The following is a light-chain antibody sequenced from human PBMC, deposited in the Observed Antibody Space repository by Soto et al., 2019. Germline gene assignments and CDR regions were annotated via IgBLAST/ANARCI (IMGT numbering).Light chain of an antibody. CDR3: AAWDDSLNAFYV. V-gene: IGLV1-44*01. CDR2: TND. CDR1: SSNIGKNT. Sequence: QSVLTQPPSAPGTPGQRVIVSCSGSSSNIGKNTVNWYQQLPGTAPKLLIYTNDQRPSGVPDRFSGSKSGTSASLAISGLQSEDEADYYCAAWDDSLNAFYVFGTGTKVTVL. J-gene: IGLJ1*01.